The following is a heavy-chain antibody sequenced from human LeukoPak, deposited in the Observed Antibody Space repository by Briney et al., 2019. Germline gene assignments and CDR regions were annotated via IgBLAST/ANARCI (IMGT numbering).Heavy chain of an antibody. CDR2: INPNSGGT. D-gene: IGHD6-19*01. J-gene: IGHJ4*02. CDR1: GYTFTGYY. Sequence: GASVKVSCKASGYTFTGYYMHWVQQAPGQGLEWMGWINPNSGGTNYAQKFQGRVTMTRDTSISTAYMELSRLRSDDTAVYYCARDQSHSSGWYILQDNDYWGQGTLVTVSS. V-gene: IGHV1-2*02. CDR3: ARDQSHSSGWYILQDNDY.